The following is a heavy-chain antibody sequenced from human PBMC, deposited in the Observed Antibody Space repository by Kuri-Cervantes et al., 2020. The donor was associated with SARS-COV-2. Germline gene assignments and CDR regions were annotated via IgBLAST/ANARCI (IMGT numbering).Heavy chain of an antibody. Sequence: RGSLRLSCAASGFTFSDYYMSWIRQAPGKGLEWVSYISSSGSTIYYADSVKGRFTISRDNAKNSLYLQMNSLRAEDTAVYYCARTGLPGWYYYYGMDVWGQGTTVTGSS. CDR3: ARTGLPGWYYYYGMDV. J-gene: IGHJ6*02. V-gene: IGHV3-11*01. CDR1: GFTFSDYY. D-gene: IGHD2-15*01. CDR2: ISSSGSTI.